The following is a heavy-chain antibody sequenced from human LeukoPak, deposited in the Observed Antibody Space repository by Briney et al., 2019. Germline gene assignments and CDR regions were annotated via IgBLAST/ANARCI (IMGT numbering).Heavy chain of an antibody. CDR1: GFSFSNYW. J-gene: IGHJ4*02. Sequence: GGSLRLSCAASGFSFSNYWMTWVRQAPGKRLEWVANIKLDGSDKYYVDSVKGRFTISRDNAKNSLYLQMNSLKIEDTAVYYCTTVHSALDAYSYDSSGNYNSKSDHWGQGTLVTVSS. D-gene: IGHD3-22*01. CDR2: IKLDGSDK. V-gene: IGHV3-7*05. CDR3: TTVHSALDAYSYDSSGNYNSKSDH.